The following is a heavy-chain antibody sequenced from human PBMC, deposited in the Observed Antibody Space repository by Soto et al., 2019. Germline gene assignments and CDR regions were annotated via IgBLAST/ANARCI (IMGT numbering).Heavy chain of an antibody. CDR3: ARRRYYGSGSYVRSLDV. J-gene: IGHJ6*02. Sequence: SETLSLTCAVDGGSCSGYYWSWIRQPPGKGLEWIGEINHSGSTNYNPSLKSRVTISVDTSKNQFSLKLSSVTAADTAVYYCARRRYYGSGSYVRSLDVWGQGTTVTV. V-gene: IGHV4-34*01. D-gene: IGHD3-10*01. CDR2: INHSGST. CDR1: GGSCSGYY.